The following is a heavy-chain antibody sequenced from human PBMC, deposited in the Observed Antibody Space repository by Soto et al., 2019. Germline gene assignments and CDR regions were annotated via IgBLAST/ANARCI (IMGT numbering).Heavy chain of an antibody. D-gene: IGHD3-3*01. CDR3: ARDRGSYDFWRGYYPSKYYYGMDV. V-gene: IGHV1-46*01. CDR2: INPSGGST. CDR1: GYTFTSYY. J-gene: IGHJ6*04. Sequence: GASVKVSCKASGYTFTSYYMHWVRQAPGQGLEWMGIINPSGGSTSYAQKFQGRVTMTRDTSTSTVYMELSSLRSEDTAVYYCARDRGSYDFWRGYYPSKYYYGMDVWGKGTTVTVAS.